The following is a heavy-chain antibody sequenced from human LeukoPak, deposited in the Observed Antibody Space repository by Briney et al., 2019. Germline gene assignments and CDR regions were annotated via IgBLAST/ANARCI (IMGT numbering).Heavy chain of an antibody. D-gene: IGHD6-19*01. J-gene: IGHJ1*01. Sequence: GGSLRLSCAASGFTFSSYAMSWVRQAPGKGLEWVSAISGSGASTYYADSVKGRFTISRDNSKNTLYLQMNSLRAEDTAVYYCAKDPAVANTARRFQHWGQGTLVTVSS. CDR2: ISGSGAST. CDR3: AKDPAVANTARRFQH. CDR1: GFTFSSYA. V-gene: IGHV3-23*01.